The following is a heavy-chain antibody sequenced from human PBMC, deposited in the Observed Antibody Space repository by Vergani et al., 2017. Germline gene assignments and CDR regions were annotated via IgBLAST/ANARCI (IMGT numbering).Heavy chain of an antibody. V-gene: IGHV3-23*01. D-gene: IGHD6-13*01. CDR1: GFTFSSYA. J-gene: IGHJ4*02. CDR3: AKHPLPHRAGIAEAGTIH. CDR2: ISGSGGST. Sequence: EVQLLESGGGLVQPGGSLRLSCAASGFTFSSYAMSWVRQAPGKGLEWVSAISGSGGSTYYADSVEGRFTISSDNSKNTLYLQMNSLRAEDTAVYYCAKHPLPHRAGIAEAGTIHWGQGTLVTVSS.